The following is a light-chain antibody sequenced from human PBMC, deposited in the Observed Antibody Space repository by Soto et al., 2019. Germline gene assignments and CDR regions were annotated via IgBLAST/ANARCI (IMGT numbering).Light chain of an antibody. V-gene: IGKV1-9*01. J-gene: IGKJ4*01. Sequence: GDRVTITCRASQGINNYLAWYQQKPGKAPNLLIYATSTLQSGVPSRFSGSGSGTEFTLTISSLQPEDFAAYYCQQVNSYPLTFGGGTKVDIK. CDR2: ATS. CDR1: QGINNY. CDR3: QQVNSYPLT.